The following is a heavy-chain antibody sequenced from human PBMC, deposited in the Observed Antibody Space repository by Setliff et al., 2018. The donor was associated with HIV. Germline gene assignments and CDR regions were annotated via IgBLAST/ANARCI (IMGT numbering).Heavy chain of an antibody. D-gene: IGHD6-19*01. J-gene: IGHJ6*03. CDR3: ARSRESSGYYRDYYYYLDV. Sequence: PSETLSLTCAVSGGSIGSGSYYWSWIRQPAGKGLEWIGHIYTSGSTNYNPSLKSRVTISVHTSKNQFSLKLSSVTAADTAVYYCARSRESSGYYRDYYYYLDVWGKGTTVTVSS. CDR2: IYTSGST. V-gene: IGHV4-61*09. CDR1: GGSIGSGSYY.